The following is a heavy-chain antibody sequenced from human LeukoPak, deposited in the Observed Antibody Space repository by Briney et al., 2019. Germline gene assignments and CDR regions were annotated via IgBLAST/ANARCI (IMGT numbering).Heavy chain of an antibody. J-gene: IGHJ4*02. D-gene: IGHD6-13*01. Sequence: PGGSLRLSCEASFLTFSAYGMHWVRQAPGKGLEWVAVISYDGSNKYYADSVKGRFTISRDNAKNSLYLQMNSLRAEDTALYYCAKDLGRRIAAAGFFDYWGQGTLVTVSS. CDR3: AKDLGRRIAAAGFFDY. CDR2: ISYDGSNK. V-gene: IGHV3-30*18. CDR1: FLTFSAYG.